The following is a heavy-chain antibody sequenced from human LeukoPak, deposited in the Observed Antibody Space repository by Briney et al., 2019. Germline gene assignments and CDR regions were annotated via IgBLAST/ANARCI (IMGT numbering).Heavy chain of an antibody. V-gene: IGHV3-23*01. CDR1: GFTFSSHS. CDR2: ITNSGGYI. J-gene: IGHJ3*02. D-gene: IGHD2-2*01. CDR3: VQNGGGYCSGASCYGYAFDI. Sequence: GGSLRLSCAASGFTFSSHSMNWVRQAPGKGLEWVSAITNSGGYIYYADSVRGRFTVSRDNSENTLYLQMNSLRAEDTAIYYCVQNGGGYCSGASCYGYAFDIWGRGTMVTVSS.